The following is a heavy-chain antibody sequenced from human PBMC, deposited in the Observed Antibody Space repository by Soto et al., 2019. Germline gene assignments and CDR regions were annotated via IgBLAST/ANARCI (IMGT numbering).Heavy chain of an antibody. CDR3: ARGYCVSSSCHSLDS. CDR1: GDTFTPYA. V-gene: IGHV1-69*14. Sequence: QVHLVQSGAEVKTPGSSVTVSCKASGDTFTPYAISWVRQAPGQGLEWMGGIIPIAGTPTYAQKFQGRVTITEDRSTGTTSMDLSRLTSEDTAVYYCARGYCVSSSCHSLDSWGQGTPVTVSS. J-gene: IGHJ4*02. CDR2: IIPIAGTP. D-gene: IGHD1-26*01.